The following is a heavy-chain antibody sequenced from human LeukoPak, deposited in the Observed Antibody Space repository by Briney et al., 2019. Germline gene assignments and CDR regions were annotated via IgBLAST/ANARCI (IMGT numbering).Heavy chain of an antibody. J-gene: IGHJ6*02. D-gene: IGHD2-21*01. Sequence: GGSLRLPCAASGFTFSSYWMSWVRQATGKGLEWVANIRQDGSVQNYVDSVKGRFTISRDNSKNTLYLQMNSLRAEDTAVYYCASPTLSGFPDYYGMDVWGQGTTVTVSS. CDR3: ASPTLSGFPDYYGMDV. CDR1: GFTFSSYW. CDR2: IRQDGSVQ. V-gene: IGHV3-7*01.